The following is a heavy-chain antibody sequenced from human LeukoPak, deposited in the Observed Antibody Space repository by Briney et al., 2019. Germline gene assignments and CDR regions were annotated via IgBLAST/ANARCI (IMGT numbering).Heavy chain of an antibody. D-gene: IGHD2-15*01. CDR3: AKARGEQNGGSNY. Sequence: GGSLRLSCAASEFTVSSNYMSWVRQAPGKGLEWVSVIYSGGSTYHADSVKGRFTISRDNSKNTLYLQMNSLRAEDTAVYSCAKARGEQNGGSNYWGQGTQVIVSS. CDR1: EFTVSSNY. V-gene: IGHV3-53*01. CDR2: IYSGGST. J-gene: IGHJ4*02.